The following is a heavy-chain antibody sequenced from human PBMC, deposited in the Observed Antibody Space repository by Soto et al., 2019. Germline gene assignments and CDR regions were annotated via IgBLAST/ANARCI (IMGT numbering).Heavy chain of an antibody. V-gene: IGHV3-30*04. Sequence: VGSLRLSCAASGFTFSSYSFHWVRQAPGKGLEWVAVISYDGNKKYYEDSVKGRFSISRDTSKNTLYLQMSSLRAEDTAVYYCARSVAVAALDSWGQGTLVTVSS. CDR1: GFTFSSYS. CDR3: ARSVAVAALDS. D-gene: IGHD6-19*01. CDR2: ISYDGNKK. J-gene: IGHJ4*02.